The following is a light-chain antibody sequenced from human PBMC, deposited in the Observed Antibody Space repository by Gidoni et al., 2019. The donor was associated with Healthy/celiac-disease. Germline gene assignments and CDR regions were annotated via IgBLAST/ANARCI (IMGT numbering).Light chain of an antibody. Sequence: EIVMTQSPAPLSVSPGERATLSCRARQSVSSNLAWYQQKPGQAPRLLIYGASTRATGIPARFSGSGSGTEFTLTISSLQSEDFAVYYCQQYNNWPYTFXXXTKLEIK. CDR1: QSVSSN. CDR3: QQYNNWPYT. V-gene: IGKV3-15*01. J-gene: IGKJ2*01. CDR2: GAS.